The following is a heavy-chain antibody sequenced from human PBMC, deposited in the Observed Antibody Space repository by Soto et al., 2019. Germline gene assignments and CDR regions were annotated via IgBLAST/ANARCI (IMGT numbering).Heavy chain of an antibody. CDR2: IRFDESNA. D-gene: IGHD3-3*01. J-gene: IGHJ6*02. Sequence: PGGSLRLSCAASGFTLRNYGMHWVRQAPGKGLEWGAVIRFDESNAYYADSVKGRFTISRDNAKKTLYLQMNSLRAEDTAVYYFARADIAGRGVSIYGMDAWGQGTTVTVSS. CDR1: GFTLRNYG. V-gene: IGHV3-33*01. CDR3: ARADIAGRGVSIYGMDA.